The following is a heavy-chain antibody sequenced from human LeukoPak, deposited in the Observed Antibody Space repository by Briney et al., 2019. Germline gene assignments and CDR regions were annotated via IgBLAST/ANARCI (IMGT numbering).Heavy chain of an antibody. V-gene: IGHV4-59*01. CDR1: GGSFSGYY. D-gene: IGHD3-22*01. J-gene: IGHJ4*02. CDR3: ARYDSSGYGGGYGN. Sequence: SETLSLTCAVYGGSFSGYYWSWIRQPPGKGLEWIGYIYYSGSTNYNPSLKSRVTISVDTSKNQFSLKLSSVTAADTAVYYCARYDSSGYGGGYGNWGQGTLVTVSS. CDR2: IYYSGST.